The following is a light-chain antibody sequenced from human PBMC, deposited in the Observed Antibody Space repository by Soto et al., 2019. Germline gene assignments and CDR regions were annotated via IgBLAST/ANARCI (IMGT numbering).Light chain of an antibody. CDR1: QNIRNW. V-gene: IGKV1-5*01. CDR3: QQYGSSPPET. CDR2: DAS. Sequence: DIQMTQSPSTLSASVGDSVTITCRASQNIRNWLAWYQQKPGKAPNPLIYDASSLKSGVPARFSGSGSGTEFTLTISRLEPEDFAVYYCQQYGSSPPETFGQGTKVDIK. J-gene: IGKJ1*01.